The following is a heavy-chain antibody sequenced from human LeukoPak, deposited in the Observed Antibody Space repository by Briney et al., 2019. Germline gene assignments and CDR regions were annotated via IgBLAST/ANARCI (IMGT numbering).Heavy chain of an antibody. CDR3: ARGPYSSSSL. J-gene: IGHJ4*02. CDR2: IYTSGST. D-gene: IGHD6-6*01. V-gene: IGHV4-61*02. CDR1: GYSISSGYY. Sequence: KPSETLSLTCAVSGYSISSGYYWSWIRQPAGKGLEWIGRIYTSGSTNYNPSLKSRVTISVDTSRNQFSLKLSSVTAADTAVYYCARGPYSSSSLWGQGTLVTVSS.